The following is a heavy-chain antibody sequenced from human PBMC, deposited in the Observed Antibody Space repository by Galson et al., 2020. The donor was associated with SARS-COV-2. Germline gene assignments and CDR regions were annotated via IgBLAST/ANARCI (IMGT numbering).Heavy chain of an antibody. J-gene: IGHJ4*01. CDR2: ISPFHGET. D-gene: IGHD2-21*01. Sequence: ASVKVSCKASGYNFVTLGISWVRQAPGQGLQWVGGISPFHGETKYAQKFQGRVTMTTDTSTNTAYMEMRSLRSDDTAIYYCVRSGLPPHVVVVASFDYWGQGTLVTVSS. CDR3: VRSGLPPHVVVVASFDY. CDR1: GYNFVTLG. V-gene: IGHV1-18*01.